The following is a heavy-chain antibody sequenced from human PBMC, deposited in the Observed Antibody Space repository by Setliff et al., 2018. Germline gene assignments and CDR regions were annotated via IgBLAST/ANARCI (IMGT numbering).Heavy chain of an antibody. CDR1: GFSFSNFA. CDR2: ISGSFATT. Sequence: GGSLRLSCIASGFSFSNFAMSWVRQAPGKGLEWVSGISGSFATTHHADSVRGRFTISRDNSKNTLFLQMESLRVDDTALHYCARDPPGMNAFDIWGHGTMVTVSS. D-gene: IGHD6-13*01. CDR3: ARDPPGMNAFDI. J-gene: IGHJ3*02. V-gene: IGHV3-23*01.